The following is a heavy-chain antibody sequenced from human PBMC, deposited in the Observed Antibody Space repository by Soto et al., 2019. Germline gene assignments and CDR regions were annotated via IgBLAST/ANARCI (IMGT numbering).Heavy chain of an antibody. D-gene: IGHD2-15*01. Sequence: DVQLLESGGGLVQPEGSLRLSCAASGFTFSSYAMGWVRQGPGKGLEWVAVVSIGGSTHYADSVRGRFTISRDNSKNTLSLQMNSLTAEDPAVSFCAKRRGAGGHFDYWGQGALVTVSS. J-gene: IGHJ4*02. V-gene: IGHV3-23*01. CDR1: GFTFSSYA. CDR2: VSIGGST. CDR3: AKRRGAGGHFDY.